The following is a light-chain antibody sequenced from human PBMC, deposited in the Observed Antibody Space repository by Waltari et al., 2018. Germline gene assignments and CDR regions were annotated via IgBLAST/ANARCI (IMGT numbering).Light chain of an antibody. CDR3: QVWDSSSDHVV. V-gene: IGLV3-21*03. J-gene: IGLJ2*01. Sequence: SYVLTQPPSVSVAPGKTARITCGGNKLWRKSVHRYQQKPGQAPVLVVYDDGDRPSGIPERFSGSNSGNTATLTISRVEAGDEADYYCQVWDSSSDHVVFGGGTKLTVL. CDR1: KLWRKS. CDR2: DDG.